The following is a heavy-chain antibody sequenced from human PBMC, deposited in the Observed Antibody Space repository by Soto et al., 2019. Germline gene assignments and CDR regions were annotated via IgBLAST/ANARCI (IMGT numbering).Heavy chain of an antibody. D-gene: IGHD4-17*01. CDR1: GYSFTSYW. J-gene: IGHJ6*02. V-gene: IGHV5-51*01. Sequence: LKISCKGSGYSFTSYWIGWVRQMPGKGLEWMGIIYPGDSDTRYSPSFQGQVTISADKSISTAYLQWSSLKASDTAMYYCARAVDYGDYNXHHYGLAVSGQGTTVIVSS. CDR2: IYPGDSDT. CDR3: ARAVDYGDYNXHHYGLAV.